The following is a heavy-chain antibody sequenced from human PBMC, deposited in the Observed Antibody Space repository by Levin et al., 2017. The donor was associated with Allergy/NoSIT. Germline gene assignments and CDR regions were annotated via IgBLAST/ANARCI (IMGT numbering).Heavy chain of an antibody. CDR3: ARVRVNGVGSGSQNTDYYYYMDV. CDR2: INHSGST. J-gene: IGHJ6*03. D-gene: IGHD3-10*01. Sequence: SETLSLTCAVYGGSFSDYCWSWIRQPPGKGLEWIGEINHSGSTNYSPSLKSRVTISVDTSKNQFSLKLSSVTAADTAVYFCARVRVNGVGSGSQNTDYYYYMDVWGKGTTVTVSS. V-gene: IGHV4-34*01. CDR1: GGSFSDYC.